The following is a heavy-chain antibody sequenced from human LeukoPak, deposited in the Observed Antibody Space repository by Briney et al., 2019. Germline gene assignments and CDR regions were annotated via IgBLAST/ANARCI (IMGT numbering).Heavy chain of an antibody. CDR3: ARDRGSSGFFDY. CDR1: GFTFSSYA. J-gene: IGHJ4*02. D-gene: IGHD3-22*01. CDR2: ISFDGSNK. Sequence: GGSLRLSCVASGFTFSSYAMHWVRQAPGKGLEWVAVISFDGSNKYYADSVKGRFTISRDNSKNTLYLQMNSLRAEDTAVYYCARDRGSSGFFDYWGQGTLVTVSS. V-gene: IGHV3-30*04.